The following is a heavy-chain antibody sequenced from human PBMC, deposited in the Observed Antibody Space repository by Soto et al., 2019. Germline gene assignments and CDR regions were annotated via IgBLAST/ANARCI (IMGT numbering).Heavy chain of an antibody. V-gene: IGHV4-31*03. CDR1: GGSISSGGYY. D-gene: IGHD6-6*01. CDR2: IYYSGST. J-gene: IGHJ5*02. Sequence: PSETLSLTCTVSGGSISSGGYYWSWIRQHPGKGLEWIGYIYYSGSTYHNPSLKSRVTISVDTSKNQFSLKLTSVTAADTAVYYCARDLGVAIAARPGGWFDPWGQGTLVTVS. CDR3: ARDLGVAIAARPGGWFDP.